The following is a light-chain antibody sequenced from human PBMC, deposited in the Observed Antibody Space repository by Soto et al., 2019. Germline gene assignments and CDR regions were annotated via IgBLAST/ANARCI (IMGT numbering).Light chain of an antibody. CDR1: QSVRSSY. V-gene: IGKV3-20*01. CDR3: QHYGGSPYT. J-gene: IGKJ2*01. CDR2: GAS. Sequence: EIVLTQSPGTLSLSPGERATLSCRASQSVRSSYLAWYQQKPGQAPRLLIYGASSRATGIPDRCSGIGSGTDFTLTISSPEPEDFAVYYCQHYGGSPYTFGQGTKLEIK.